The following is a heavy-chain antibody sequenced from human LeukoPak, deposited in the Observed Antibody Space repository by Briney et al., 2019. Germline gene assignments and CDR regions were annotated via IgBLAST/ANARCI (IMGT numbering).Heavy chain of an antibody. D-gene: IGHD4-17*01. CDR2: IRGSGVGT. CDR1: GFPFSHYG. V-gene: IGHV3-23*01. J-gene: IGHJ3*01. CDR3: GRDPNGDYVGAFEF. Sequence: GGSLRLSCEASGFPFSHYGMTWVRQAPGKGLEWVSSIRGSGVGTPYADSVKGRFTMTRDNSKSTLYLQMNSLRAGDTAVYYCGRDPNGDYVGAFEFWGQGTLVTVSS.